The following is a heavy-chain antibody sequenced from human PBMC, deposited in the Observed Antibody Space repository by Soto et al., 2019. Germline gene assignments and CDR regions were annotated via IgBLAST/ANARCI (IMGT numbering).Heavy chain of an antibody. Sequence: ASVKVSCKASGYTFTSYDINWVRQATGRGLEWMGWMNPNSGNTGYAQKFQGRVTMTRNTSISTAYMELSSLRSEDTAVYYCARGDTIFGVVIISAFDPWGQGTLVTVSS. CDR1: GYTFTSYD. D-gene: IGHD3-3*01. V-gene: IGHV1-8*01. CDR2: MNPNSGNT. J-gene: IGHJ5*02. CDR3: ARGDTIFGVVIISAFDP.